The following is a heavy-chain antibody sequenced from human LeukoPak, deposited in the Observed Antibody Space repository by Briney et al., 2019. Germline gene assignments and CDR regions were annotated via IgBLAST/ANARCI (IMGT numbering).Heavy chain of an antibody. D-gene: IGHD6-19*01. CDR2: ISYEGSNK. J-gene: IGHJ4*02. V-gene: IGHV3-30-3*01. CDR3: AREGVSSGWYCIFDY. CDR1: GFIYRIYY. Sequence: GLSVRLSCAAWGFIYRIYYVHGVRRPRARAREGVADISYEGSNKYYADSVEGRFTVSRDNSKNTLYLQMNSLRGEDTAVYYCAREGVSSGWYCIFDYWGQGTLVTVSS.